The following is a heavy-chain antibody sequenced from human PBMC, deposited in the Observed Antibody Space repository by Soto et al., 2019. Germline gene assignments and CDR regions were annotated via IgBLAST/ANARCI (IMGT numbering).Heavy chain of an antibody. CDR2: ISAYNGNT. J-gene: IGHJ6*02. D-gene: IGHD3-22*01. V-gene: IGHV1-18*01. CDR1: GYTFTSYG. CDR3: ARDGDGTMIVVSGYGMDV. Sequence: ASVKVSCKASGYTFTSYGISGVRQAPGQGLEWMGCISAYNGNTNYAQKVQGRVTMTTDTSTSTAYMELRSLRSVETAVYYCARDGDGTMIVVSGYGMDVWGQGTRVTVSS.